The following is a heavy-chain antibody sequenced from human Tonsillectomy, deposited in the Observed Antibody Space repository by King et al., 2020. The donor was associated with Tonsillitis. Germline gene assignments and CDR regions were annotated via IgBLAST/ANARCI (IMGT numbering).Heavy chain of an antibody. CDR2: IILIFGTP. Sequence: QLVQSGAEVKKPGSSVKVSCKASGGTFSSFGISWVRQAPGQGLEWMGGIILIFGTPNYAQKFQGRVTISADESTSTAHMELSSLTSEDTAVYYCALGYCTGGSCYPDWYFDLWGRGTQVTVSS. D-gene: IGHD2-15*01. CDR1: GGTFSSFG. V-gene: IGHV1-69*12. CDR3: ALGYCTGGSCYPDWYFDL. J-gene: IGHJ2*01.